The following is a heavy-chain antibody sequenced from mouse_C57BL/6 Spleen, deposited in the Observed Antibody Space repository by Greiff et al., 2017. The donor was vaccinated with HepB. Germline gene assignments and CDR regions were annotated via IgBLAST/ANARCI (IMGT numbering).Heavy chain of an antibody. CDR1: GYTFTSYW. J-gene: IGHJ4*01. CDR2: IDPSDSET. Sequence: VQLQQPGAELVRPGSSVKLSCKASGYTFTSYWMHWVKQRPIQGLEWIGNIDPSDSETHYNQKFKDKATLTVDKSASTAYMQLSSLTSEDSAVYYCSREVYYGSSGVYYYAMDYWGQGTSVTVSS. D-gene: IGHD1-1*01. CDR3: SREVYYGSSGVYYYAMDY. V-gene: IGHV1-52*01.